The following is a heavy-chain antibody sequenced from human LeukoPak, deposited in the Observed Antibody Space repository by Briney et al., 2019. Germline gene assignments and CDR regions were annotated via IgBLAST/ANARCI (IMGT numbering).Heavy chain of an antibody. V-gene: IGHV3-9*01. D-gene: IGHD6-19*01. J-gene: IGHJ4*02. CDR3: ASSSGWYYFDY. Sequence: GGSLRLSCAASGFTFDDYAMHWVWQAPGKGLEWVSGISWNSGSIGYADSVKGRFTISRDNAKNSLYLQMNSLRAEDTALYYCASSSGWYYFDYWGQGTLVTVSS. CDR1: GFTFDDYA. CDR2: ISWNSGSI.